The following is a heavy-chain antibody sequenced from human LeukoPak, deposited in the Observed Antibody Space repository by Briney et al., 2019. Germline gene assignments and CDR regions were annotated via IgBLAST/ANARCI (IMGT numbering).Heavy chain of an antibody. CDR1: GLTLSDHI. CDR3: ARRGANSGHTFDY. D-gene: IGHD5-12*01. Sequence: GGSLRLSCTGSGLTLSDHIIDWVRQAPGKGLEWVSYIRSSGSDTYYADSVKGRFTISRDNTKNALYLQMNSLRADDTAVYYCARRGANSGHTFDYWGQGTLVSVSS. J-gene: IGHJ4*02. V-gene: IGHV3-11*01. CDR2: IRSSGSDT.